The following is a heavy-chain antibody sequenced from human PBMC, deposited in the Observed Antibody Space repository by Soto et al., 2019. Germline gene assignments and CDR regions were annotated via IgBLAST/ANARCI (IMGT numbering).Heavy chain of an antibody. CDR2: ISWNSGSI. CDR1: GFTFDDYA. J-gene: IGHJ4*02. V-gene: IGHV3-9*01. CDR3: AKDMQWLVRGGFDY. D-gene: IGHD6-19*01. Sequence: GGSLRLSCAASGFTFDDYAMHWVRQAPGKGLEWVSGISWNSGSIGYADSVKGRFTISRDNAKNSLYLQMNSLRAEDTALYHCAKDMQWLVRGGFDYWGQGTLVTVSS.